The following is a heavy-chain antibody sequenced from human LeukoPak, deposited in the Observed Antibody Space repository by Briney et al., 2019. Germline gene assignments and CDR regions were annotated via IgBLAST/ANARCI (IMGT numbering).Heavy chain of an antibody. CDR2: IYPGDSDT. V-gene: IGHV5-51*01. CDR3: ASIGVLCSSTSCYHYYYYGMDV. CDR1: GYSFTSYW. Sequence: GESLKISCKGSGYSFTSYWIGWVRQMPGKGLEWMGIIYPGDSDTRYSPSFQGQVTISADKSISTAYVQWSSLKASDTAMYYCASIGVLCSSTSCYHYYYYGMDVWGQGTTVTVSS. D-gene: IGHD2-2*01. J-gene: IGHJ6*02.